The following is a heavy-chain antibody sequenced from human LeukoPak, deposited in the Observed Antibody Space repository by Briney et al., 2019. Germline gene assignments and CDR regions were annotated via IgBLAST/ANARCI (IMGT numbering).Heavy chain of an antibody. D-gene: IGHD6-13*01. V-gene: IGHV3-9*01. Sequence: GRSLRLSCAASGFTFDDFAMHWVRQVPGEGLDWVSSISWNSGNINYADSVKGRFTISRDNAKNYLYLQMNTLRPEDTAIYYCAKEAAPGIGGWGQGTLVTVSS. CDR1: GFTFDDFA. J-gene: IGHJ4*02. CDR2: ISWNSGNI. CDR3: AKEAAPGIGG.